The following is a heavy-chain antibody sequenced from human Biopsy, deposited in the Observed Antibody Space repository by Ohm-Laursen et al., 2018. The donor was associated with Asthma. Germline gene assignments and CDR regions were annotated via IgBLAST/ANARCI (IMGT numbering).Heavy chain of an antibody. CDR3: ARRGGLERYFDY. V-gene: IGHV4-30-4*08. J-gene: IGHJ4*02. CDR2: IYYSGST. Sequence: TLSLTCTVSGGSISSGGYYWSWIRQHPGKGLEWIGYIYYSGSTYYNPSLKSRVAISLDTSKNQFSLKLSSVTAADTAVYFCARRGGLERYFDYWGQGTLVTVSS. CDR1: GGSISSGGYY. D-gene: IGHD3-16*01.